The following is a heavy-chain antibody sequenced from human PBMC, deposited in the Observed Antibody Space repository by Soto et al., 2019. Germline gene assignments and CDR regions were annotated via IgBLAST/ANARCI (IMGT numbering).Heavy chain of an antibody. CDR1: GYTFTSYG. CDR3: ARASDYAYIWGSYRYRYFDY. V-gene: IGHV1-18*01. D-gene: IGHD3-16*02. CDR2: ISAYNGNT. J-gene: IGHJ4*02. Sequence: QVQLVQSGAEVKKPGASVKVSCKASGYTFTSYGISWVRQAPGQGLEWMGWISAYNGNTNYAQKLQGRVTMTTDTSKSKAYMELRSLRYYDTAVYYCARASDYAYIWGSYRYRYFDYWGQGTLVTVSS.